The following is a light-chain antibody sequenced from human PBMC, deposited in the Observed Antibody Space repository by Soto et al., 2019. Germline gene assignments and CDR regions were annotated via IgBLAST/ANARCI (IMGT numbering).Light chain of an antibody. J-gene: IGLJ3*02. CDR1: SSNIGNNY. Sequence: QSVLTQPPSVSAAPGQTVTISCSRSSSNIGNNYVSWYQQLPGTAPKLLIYDNNKRPSGIPDRFSGSKSGTSATLGITGLQTGDEADYYCGTWDSSLSAKVFGGGTKLTVL. CDR3: GTWDSSLSAKV. CDR2: DNN. V-gene: IGLV1-51*01.